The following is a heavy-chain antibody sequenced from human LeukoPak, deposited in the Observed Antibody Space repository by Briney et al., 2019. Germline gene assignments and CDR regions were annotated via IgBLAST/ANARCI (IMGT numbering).Heavy chain of an antibody. J-gene: IGHJ4*02. CDR1: GGSFSGYY. D-gene: IGHD5-24*01. Sequence: SETLSLTCAVYGGSFSGYYWSWIRQPPGKGLEWIGEINHSGSTNYNPSLKSRVTMSVDTSKNQFSLKLSSVTAADTAVYYCARTQRWLQLRNLFDYWGQGTLVTVSS. CDR2: INHSGST. CDR3: ARTQRWLQLRNLFDY. V-gene: IGHV4-34*01.